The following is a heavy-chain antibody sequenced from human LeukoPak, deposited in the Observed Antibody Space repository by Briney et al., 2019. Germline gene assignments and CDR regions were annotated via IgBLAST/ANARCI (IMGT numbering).Heavy chain of an antibody. V-gene: IGHV4-39*01. CDR1: GGSISSSSYY. CDR2: ICYSGST. D-gene: IGHD6-19*01. Sequence: SETLSLTCTVSGGSISSSSYYWGWIRQPPGKGLEWIGSICYSGSTYYNPSLKSRVTISVDTSKNQFSLKLSSVTAADTAVYYCARHPAIGGWYRAWGQGTLVTVSS. J-gene: IGHJ5*02. CDR3: ARHPAIGGWYRA.